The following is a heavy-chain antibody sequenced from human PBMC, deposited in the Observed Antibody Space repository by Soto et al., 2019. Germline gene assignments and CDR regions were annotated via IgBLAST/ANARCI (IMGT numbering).Heavy chain of an antibody. V-gene: IGHV1-69*13. CDR2: IIPIFGTA. J-gene: IGHJ5*02. Sequence: SVKVSCQASGGTFSSYAISWVRQAPGQGLEWMGGIIPIFGTANYAQKFQGRVTITADESTSTAYMELSSLRSEDTAVYYCARGVVEDYYDSSGYYYGWFDPWGQGTLVTVSS. CDR3: ARGVVEDYYDSSGYYYGWFDP. CDR1: GGTFSSYA. D-gene: IGHD3-22*01.